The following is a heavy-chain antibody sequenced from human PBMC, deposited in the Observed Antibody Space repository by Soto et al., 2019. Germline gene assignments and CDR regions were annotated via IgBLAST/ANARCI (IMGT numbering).Heavy chain of an antibody. CDR2: ISFDGSEK. J-gene: IGHJ4*02. CDR3: AKSPNFYCGSYLCYKYYFDH. V-gene: IGHV3-30*18. CDR1: GFTFNTYG. Sequence: QEHLVESGGGVVQPGTSLRLSCAASGFTFNTYGMHWVRQAPGKGLEWVAVISFDGSEKFYVDSVKGRFTISRDNSKNTLYLQLNSLRPEDTSTYYCAKSPNFYCGSYLCYKYYFDHVGQGTLVTVSS. D-gene: IGHD2-2*01.